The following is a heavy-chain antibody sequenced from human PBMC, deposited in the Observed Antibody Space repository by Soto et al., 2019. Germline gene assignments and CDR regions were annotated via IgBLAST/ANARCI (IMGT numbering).Heavy chain of an antibody. CDR2: ISGTGGTT. CDR3: ARAPMERYFDWYFDH. Sequence: SGGGLVQPGGSLRLSCVGSGFTFRSHALTWVRQSPGKGLEWVAGISGTGGTTYYGDSMRGRFTISRDNSKETLNLQMDSLRPEDTAIYFCARAPMERYFDWYFDHWGQGSLVIVTS. V-gene: IGHV3-23*01. J-gene: IGHJ4*02. CDR1: GFTFRSHA. D-gene: IGHD3-9*01.